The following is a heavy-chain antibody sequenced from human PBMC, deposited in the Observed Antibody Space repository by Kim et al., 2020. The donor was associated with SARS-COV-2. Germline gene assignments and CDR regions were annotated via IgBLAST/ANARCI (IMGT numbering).Heavy chain of an antibody. D-gene: IGHD5-18*01. CDR2: IYYSGST. CDR3: ARLVDTAIGGYYGMDV. Sequence: SETLSLTCTVSGGSISSYYWSWIRQPPGKGLEWIGYIYYSGSTNYNPSLKSRVTISVDTSKNQFSLKLSSVTAADTAVYYCARLVDTAIGGYYGMDVWGQGTTVTVSS. J-gene: IGHJ6*02. V-gene: IGHV4-59*08. CDR1: GGSISSYY.